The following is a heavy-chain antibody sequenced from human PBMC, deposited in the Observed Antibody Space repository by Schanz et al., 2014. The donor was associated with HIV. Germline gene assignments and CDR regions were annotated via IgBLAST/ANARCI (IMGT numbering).Heavy chain of an antibody. CDR1: GFTFSNYG. D-gene: IGHD3-16*02. V-gene: IGHV3-33*01. CDR2: IWYDGSNR. CDR3: ARDYRFATDS. J-gene: IGHJ4*02. Sequence: VQLVESGGGVVQPGRSLRLSCAASGFTFSNYGMHWVRQAPGKGLEWVAIIWYDGSNRYYADSVKGRFTISRDNAKNSLYLQMNSLRVDDTAVYYCARDYRFATDSWGQGTLVTVSS.